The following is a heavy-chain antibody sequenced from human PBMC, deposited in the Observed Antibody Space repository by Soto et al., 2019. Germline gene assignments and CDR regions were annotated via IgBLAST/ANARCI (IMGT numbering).Heavy chain of an antibody. CDR3: AHSRIGSNYVKDYNWFDP. D-gene: IGHD4-4*01. V-gene: IGHV2-5*02. Sequence: QITLKESGPTLVKPTQTLTLTCTFSGFSLSTSGVGVGWIRQPPGKALEWLALIYWDDDKRYSPSLKSRLTITKDTTKNQVVLTMTNMDPVDTATYYGAHSRIGSNYVKDYNWFDPWGQGTLVTVSS. CDR2: IYWDDDK. CDR1: GFSLSTSGVG. J-gene: IGHJ5*02.